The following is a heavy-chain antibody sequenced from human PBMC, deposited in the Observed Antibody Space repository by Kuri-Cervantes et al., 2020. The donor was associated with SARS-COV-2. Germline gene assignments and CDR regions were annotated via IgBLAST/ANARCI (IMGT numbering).Heavy chain of an antibody. V-gene: IGHV1-2*02. D-gene: IGHD3-3*01. CDR1: GYTFTGYY. Sequence: ASVKVSRKASGYTFTGYYMHWVRQAPGQGLEWMGWINPNSGGTNYAQKFQGRVTMTRDTSISTAYMELSRLRSDDTAVYYCARSIDTDFWSGYLIPGPHDAFDVWGQGTMVTVSS. CDR2: INPNSGGT. J-gene: IGHJ3*01. CDR3: ARSIDTDFWSGYLIPGPHDAFDV.